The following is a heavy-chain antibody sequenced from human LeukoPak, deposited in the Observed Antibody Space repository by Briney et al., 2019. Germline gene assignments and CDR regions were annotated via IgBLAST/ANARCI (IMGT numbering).Heavy chain of an antibody. CDR2: ITAYNGNR. V-gene: IGHV1-18*01. CDR3: ARDGGDLLRVDY. Sequence: ASVKVSCKTSGYTFSNYGISWVRQAPGQGLEWMGWITAYNGNRLYAQKFQGRVTMTTDTSTSTAYMELRSLTSDDTAVYYCARDGGDLLRVDYWGQGTQVTVSS. D-gene: IGHD1-26*01. J-gene: IGHJ4*02. CDR1: GYTFSNYG.